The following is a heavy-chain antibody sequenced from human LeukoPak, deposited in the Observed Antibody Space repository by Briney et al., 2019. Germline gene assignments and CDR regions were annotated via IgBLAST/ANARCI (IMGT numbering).Heavy chain of an antibody. J-gene: IGHJ4*02. V-gene: IGHV4-39*07. Sequence: SETLSLTCTVSGGSISTSNYYWGWIRQPPGKGLEWIGSIYHSGSTYYNPSLKSRVTISVDTSKNQFSLKLSSVTAADTAVYYCARDVAIAAAGHYFDYWGQGTLVTVSS. CDR3: ARDVAIAAAGHYFDY. CDR1: GGSISTSNYY. D-gene: IGHD6-13*01. CDR2: IYHSGST.